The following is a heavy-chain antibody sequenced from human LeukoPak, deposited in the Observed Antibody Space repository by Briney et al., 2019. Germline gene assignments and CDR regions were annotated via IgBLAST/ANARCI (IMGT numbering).Heavy chain of an antibody. CDR2: ISAYNGNT. CDR3: ATPTSYSGSYYPHFDY. V-gene: IGHV1-18*01. Sequence: GASVKVSCKASGYTFTSYGISWVRQAPGQGLEWMGWISAYNGNTNYAQKLQGRVTMTTDTSTGTAYMELRSLRSDDTAVYYCATPTSYSGSYYPHFDYWGQGTLVTVSS. D-gene: IGHD1-26*01. J-gene: IGHJ4*02. CDR1: GYTFTSYG.